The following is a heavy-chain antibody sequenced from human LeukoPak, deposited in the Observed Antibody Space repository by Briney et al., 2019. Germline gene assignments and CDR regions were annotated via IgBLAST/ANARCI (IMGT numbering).Heavy chain of an antibody. Sequence: SGPTLVNPTQTLTLTCTFSGFSLSTSGVSVGWIRQSPGKALEWLAVIYWDDDKRYSPSLKSRLTITKDTSKSQVVLTMTNMDPVDTATYYCARSYYSNSRDFWGQGTLVTVSS. CDR3: ARSYYSNSRDF. CDR2: IYWDDDK. V-gene: IGHV2-5*02. J-gene: IGHJ4*02. CDR1: GFSLSTSGVS. D-gene: IGHD3-10*01.